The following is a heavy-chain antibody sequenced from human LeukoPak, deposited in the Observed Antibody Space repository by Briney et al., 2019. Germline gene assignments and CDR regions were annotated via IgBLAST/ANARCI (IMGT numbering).Heavy chain of an antibody. J-gene: IGHJ4*02. Sequence: GGSLRLSCAASGFTFSSYWMSWVRQAPGKGLEWVGRIKSKTDGGTTDYAAPVKGRFIISRDDSKSTLFLQMNSLKTEDTAVYYCATIYSNFLLNYWGQGSMVTVSS. CDR3: ATIYSNFLLNY. D-gene: IGHD4-11*01. V-gene: IGHV3-15*01. CDR1: GFTFSSYW. CDR2: IKSKTDGGTT.